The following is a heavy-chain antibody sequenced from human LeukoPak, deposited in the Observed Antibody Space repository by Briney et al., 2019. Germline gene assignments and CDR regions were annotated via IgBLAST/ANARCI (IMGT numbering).Heavy chain of an antibody. D-gene: IGHD4-23*01. CDR1: GYTLTELS. Sequence: GASVKVSCKVSGYTLTELSMHWVRQAPGKGLEWMGGFDPEDGETIYAQKFQGRVTMTEDTSTDTAYMELSSLRSEDTAVYYCASMTTVGVSFYYMDVWGKGTTVTVSS. CDR2: FDPEDGET. V-gene: IGHV1-24*01. J-gene: IGHJ6*03. CDR3: ASMTTVGVSFYYMDV.